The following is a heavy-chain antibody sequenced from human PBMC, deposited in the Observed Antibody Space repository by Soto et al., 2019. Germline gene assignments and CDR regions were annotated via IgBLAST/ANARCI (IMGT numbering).Heavy chain of an antibody. V-gene: IGHV3-7*05. CDR1: GFTFSSYC. CDR3: ASPQQWLGQRGDFDY. D-gene: IGHD6-19*01. CDR2: ISQDGSDK. Sequence: EVQLVESGGGLVQPGGSLRLSCAASGFTFSSYCMSWVRQAPGKGLEWVANISQDGSDKYYVDSVKGRFTISRDNSKNSLYLQMNSLRAEDTAIDYCASPQQWLGQRGDFDYWGQGTLVTVSS. J-gene: IGHJ4*02.